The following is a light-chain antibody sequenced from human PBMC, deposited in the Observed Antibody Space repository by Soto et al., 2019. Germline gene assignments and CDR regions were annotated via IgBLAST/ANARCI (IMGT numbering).Light chain of an antibody. CDR2: AAS. J-gene: IGKJ3*01. Sequence: IPLTQSPSSLSASVGDRVTITCRASQGISSYLAWYQQKPGEAPKLLIYAASTLQSGVPSRFSGSGSGTDFTLTISSLQPEDFATYYCQQLNSYPRTFGPGTKVGIE. CDR1: QGISSY. V-gene: IGKV1-9*01. CDR3: QQLNSYPRT.